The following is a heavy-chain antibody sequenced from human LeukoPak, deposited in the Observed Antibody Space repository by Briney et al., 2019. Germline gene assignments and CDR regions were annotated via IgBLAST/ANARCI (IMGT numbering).Heavy chain of an antibody. Sequence: SGTLSLTCAVSNDSISSNKWWSWVRQSPGKGLEWIGYIYYSGSTNYNPFLKSRVTISVDTSKNQFSLKLSSVTAADTAVYYCARDPGELELPGTDAFDIWGQGTMVTVSS. CDR1: NDSISSNKW. D-gene: IGHD1-7*01. CDR2: IYYSGST. CDR3: ARDPGELELPGTDAFDI. V-gene: IGHV4-4*02. J-gene: IGHJ3*02.